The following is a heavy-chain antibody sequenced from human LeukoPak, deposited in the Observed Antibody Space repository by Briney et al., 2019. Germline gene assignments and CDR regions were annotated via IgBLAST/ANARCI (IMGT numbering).Heavy chain of an antibody. D-gene: IGHD3-22*01. Sequence: ASVKVSCKASGYTFTSYGISWVRQAPGQGLEWMGWISAYNGNTNYAQKLQGRVTMTTDTSTSTAYMELSSLRSEDTAVYYCARACSPYYYDSSGLGVSAFDIWAKGQWSPSLQ. CDR3: ARACSPYYYDSSGLGVSAFDI. V-gene: IGHV1-18*01. CDR1: GYTFTSYG. CDR2: ISAYNGNT. J-gene: IGHJ3*02.